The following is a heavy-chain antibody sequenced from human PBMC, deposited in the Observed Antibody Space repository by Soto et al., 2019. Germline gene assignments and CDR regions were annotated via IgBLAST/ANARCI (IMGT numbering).Heavy chain of an antibody. CDR2: IYFSGST. D-gene: IGHD5-18*01. Sequence: QVQLQESGPGLVKPSQTLSLTCTVSGGSISSGGYYWSWIRQRPGQGLEWIGYIYFSGSTYYIPSLKGRVTISVDTSKNQFSLKLSSVTAADTAVYYCARASSTRGYSYGYWFDPWGQGTLVTVS. CDR1: GGSISSGGYY. J-gene: IGHJ5*02. CDR3: ARASSTRGYSYGYWFDP. V-gene: IGHV4-31*03.